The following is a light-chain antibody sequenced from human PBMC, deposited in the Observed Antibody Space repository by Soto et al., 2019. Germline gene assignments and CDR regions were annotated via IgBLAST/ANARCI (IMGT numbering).Light chain of an antibody. J-gene: IGKJ1*01. V-gene: IGKV3-20*01. CDR3: QQYGSSPWT. CDR2: GTS. CDR1: QTVSSTY. Sequence: EIVLTQSPDTLSLSPGERATLSCRASQTVSSTYLAWYQLRPGQAPGLLIYGTSSRATGIPDRFSGSGSGTDFTLTISRLEPEDFAVYYCQQYGSSPWTFGQGTKVEIK.